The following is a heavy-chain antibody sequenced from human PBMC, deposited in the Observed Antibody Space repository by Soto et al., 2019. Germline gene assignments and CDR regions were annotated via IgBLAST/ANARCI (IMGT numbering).Heavy chain of an antibody. CDR2: IIPIFGTA. J-gene: IGHJ6*02. V-gene: IGHV1-69*13. Sequence: SVKVSCKASGGTFSSYAISWVRQAPGQGLEWMGGIIPIFGTANYAQKVQGRVTITADESTSTAYMELSSLRSEDTAVYYCARVSSPQNYYYYGMDVWGQGTTVTVSS. CDR1: GGTFSSYA. CDR3: ARVSSPQNYYYYGMDV.